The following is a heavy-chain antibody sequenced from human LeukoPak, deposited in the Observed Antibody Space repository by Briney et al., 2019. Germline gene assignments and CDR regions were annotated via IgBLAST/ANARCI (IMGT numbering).Heavy chain of an antibody. CDR1: GDSVSSNSAA. CDR2: TYYRSKWYN. D-gene: IGHD6-13*01. CDR3: ARDGPGAGPDFDY. V-gene: IGHV6-1*01. J-gene: IGHJ4*02. Sequence: SQTLSLTCAISGDSVSSNSAAWNWIRQSPLRGLEWLGRTYYRSKWYNDYAVSVKSRITINPDTSKNQFTLQLNSVTPEDTAVYYCARDGPGAGPDFDYWGQGTLVTVSS.